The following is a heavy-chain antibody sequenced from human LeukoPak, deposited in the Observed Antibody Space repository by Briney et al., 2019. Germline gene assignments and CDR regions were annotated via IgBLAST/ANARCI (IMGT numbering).Heavy chain of an antibody. CDR2: IKQDGSEK. Sequence: GGSLRLSCAASGFTFSNYWMSWVRPAPGKGLEWVANIKQDGSEKYYVDSVKGRFTISRDNAKNSLYLQMNSLRAEDTAVYYCARSAAAAFDYWGQGTLVTVSS. J-gene: IGHJ4*02. CDR3: ARSAAAAFDY. V-gene: IGHV3-7*01. CDR1: GFTFSNYW. D-gene: IGHD6-13*01.